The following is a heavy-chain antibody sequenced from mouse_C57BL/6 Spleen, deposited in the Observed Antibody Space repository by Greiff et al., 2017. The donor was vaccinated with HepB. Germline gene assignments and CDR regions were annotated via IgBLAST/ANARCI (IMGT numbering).Heavy chain of an antibody. CDR3: ARGSYDGYYHYYAMDY. CDR1: GYTFTSYW. CDR2: IDPSDSYT. D-gene: IGHD2-3*01. Sequence: VQLQQPGAELVKPGASVKLSCKASGYTFTSYWMQWVKQRPGQGLEWIGEIDPSDSYTNYNQKFKGKATLTVDTSSSTAYMQLSSLTSEDSAVYYCARGSYDGYYHYYAMDYWGQGTSVTVSS. J-gene: IGHJ4*01. V-gene: IGHV1-50*01.